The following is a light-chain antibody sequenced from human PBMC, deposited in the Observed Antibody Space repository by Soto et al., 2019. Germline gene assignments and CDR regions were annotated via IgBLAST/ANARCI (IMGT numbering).Light chain of an antibody. J-gene: IGLJ1*01. V-gene: IGLV1-40*01. Sequence: QSVLTQPPSVSEAPGQRVTISCTGSSSNIGAGYEAHWYQQVPGTAPKLLIYENNNRPSGVPDRFSGSKSGTSASLAITGLQAEDEAEYYRQSYPSSLGGYVFGTGTKLTVL. CDR1: SSNIGAGYE. CDR3: QSYPSSLGGYV. CDR2: ENN.